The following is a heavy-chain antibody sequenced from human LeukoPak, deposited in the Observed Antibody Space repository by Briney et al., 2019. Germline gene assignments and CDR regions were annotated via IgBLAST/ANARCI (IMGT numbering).Heavy chain of an antibody. V-gene: IGHV1-8*01. D-gene: IGHD2-2*01. Sequence: ASVKVSCKASAYTFTSYDINWVRQATGQGLEWMGWMNPNTGNTDYAQKYQGSVTMTRDTSISTAYIELSSLTPHDSAVYYCARGGLIAAAGNFDSWGQGTLVTFSS. CDR3: ARGGLIAAAGNFDS. CDR2: MNPNTGNT. CDR1: AYTFTSYD. J-gene: IGHJ4*02.